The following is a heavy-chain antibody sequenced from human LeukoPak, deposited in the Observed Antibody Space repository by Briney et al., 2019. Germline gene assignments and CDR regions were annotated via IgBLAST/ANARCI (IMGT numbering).Heavy chain of an antibody. CDR3: ARAPNWNQHYFAY. CDR1: GGSMWSYY. V-gene: IGHV4-59*13. J-gene: IGHJ4*02. CDR2: IYYRGST. D-gene: IGHD1-1*01. Sequence: SETLSLTCSVSGGSMWSYYWSGMRQPPGEGLEGMGYIYYRGSTNYTPSLKRRVTISVDTSKNQFSLKLSSVTAADTAVYYCARAPNWNQHYFAYWGQGTLVTVSS.